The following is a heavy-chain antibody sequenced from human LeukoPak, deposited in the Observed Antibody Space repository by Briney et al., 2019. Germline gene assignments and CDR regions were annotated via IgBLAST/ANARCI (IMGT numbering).Heavy chain of an antibody. CDR1: GFTVSSNY. D-gene: IGHD1-26*01. J-gene: IGHJ4*02. Sequence: GGSLRLSCAASGFTVSSNYMSWVRQAPGKGLEWVSYISSSSSTIYYADSVKGRFTISRDNAKNSLYLQMNSLRAEDTAVYYCARANGKRSGSAFDYWGQGTLVTVSS. CDR3: ARANGKRSGSAFDY. CDR2: ISSSSSTI. V-gene: IGHV3-48*04.